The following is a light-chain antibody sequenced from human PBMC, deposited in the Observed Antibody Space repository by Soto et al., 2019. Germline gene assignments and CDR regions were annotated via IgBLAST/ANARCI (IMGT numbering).Light chain of an antibody. CDR2: GNS. CDR3: QSYDSSLSGSYV. J-gene: IGLJ1*01. V-gene: IGLV1-40*01. CDR1: SSKIGAGYD. Sequence: QSVLTQPPSLSGAPGQRVTISCTGRSSKIGAGYDVHWYQQLPGTAPKLLIYGNSNRPSGVPDRFSGSKSGTSASLAITGLQAEDEADYYCQSYDSSLSGSYVFGTGTKVTVL.